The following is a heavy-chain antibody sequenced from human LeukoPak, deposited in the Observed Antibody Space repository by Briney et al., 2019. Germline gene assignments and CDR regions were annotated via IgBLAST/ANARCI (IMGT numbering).Heavy chain of an antibody. D-gene: IGHD1-26*01. CDR1: GGSISSTSYY. CDR3: ARAPGGSYTYYNGVDV. Sequence: SETLSLTCTVSGGSISSTSYYWGWIRQPPGKGLEWIGSIYYSGSTYYNPSLKSRVTISVDTSKNQFSLKLSSVTAADTAVYYCARAPGGSYTYYNGVDVWGQGTTVTVSS. CDR2: IYYSGST. J-gene: IGHJ6*02. V-gene: IGHV4-39*07.